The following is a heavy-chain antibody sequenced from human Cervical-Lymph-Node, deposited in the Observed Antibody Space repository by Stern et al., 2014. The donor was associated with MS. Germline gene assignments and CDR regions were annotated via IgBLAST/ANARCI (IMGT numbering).Heavy chain of an antibody. CDR3: ARKGTYGLDY. CDR2: IYPDDSDA. Sequence: VQLVQSGAEVKKPGESLKISCKGSGYNFASYWIGWVRQVPGKGLEWMGIIYPDDSDARYTPSFQGQVTMSDDKSIGTAYLQWSSLKASDTAFYFCARKGTYGLDYWGQGALVTVSS. V-gene: IGHV5-51*01. CDR1: GYNFASYW. J-gene: IGHJ4*02. D-gene: IGHD3-10*01.